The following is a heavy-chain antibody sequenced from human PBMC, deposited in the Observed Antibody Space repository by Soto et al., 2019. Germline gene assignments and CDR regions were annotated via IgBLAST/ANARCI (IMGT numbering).Heavy chain of an antibody. Sequence: GASVKVSCKASGYSFTDYHIHWVRQAPGQGLEWLGRINPKSGGSSTAQKFQGWVTMTTDTSISTASMELTGLTSDDTAIYYCARGDSTDCSNGVCSFFYNHDMDVWGQGTTVTV. D-gene: IGHD2-8*01. CDR3: ARGDSTDCSNGVCSFFYNHDMDV. J-gene: IGHJ6*02. V-gene: IGHV1-2*04. CDR1: GYSFTDYH. CDR2: INPKSGGS.